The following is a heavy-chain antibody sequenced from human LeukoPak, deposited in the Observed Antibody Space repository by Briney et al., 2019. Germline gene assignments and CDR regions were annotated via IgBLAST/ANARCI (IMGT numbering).Heavy chain of an antibody. V-gene: IGHV4-30-2*01. Sequence: SETLSLTCSVSGGSINSGGYSWSWIRQPPGKGLEWIGDIYRSGRTFYNLSLQRRLTISLDRSKNELSLTLTSVTAADTAVYYCARERGRAYYFDYWGRGILVIVSS. D-gene: IGHD3-10*01. CDR1: GGSINSGGYS. CDR2: IYRSGRT. J-gene: IGHJ4*02. CDR3: ARERGRAYYFDY.